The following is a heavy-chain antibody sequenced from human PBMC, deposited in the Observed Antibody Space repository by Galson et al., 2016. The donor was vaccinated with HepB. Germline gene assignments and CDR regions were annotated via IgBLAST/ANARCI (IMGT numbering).Heavy chain of an antibody. CDR1: GFSFSSYE. CDR2: ISSSGSTI. D-gene: IGHD2/OR15-2a*01. V-gene: IGHV3-48*03. Sequence: SLRLSCAGSGFSFSSYEMNWVRQGPGKGLEWIAYISSSGSTIYYADSVKGRFTVSRDNAKKSLYLQMNSLRAEDTAVYYCARRLKILDYWGRGTLVTVSS. CDR3: ARRLKILDY. J-gene: IGHJ4*02.